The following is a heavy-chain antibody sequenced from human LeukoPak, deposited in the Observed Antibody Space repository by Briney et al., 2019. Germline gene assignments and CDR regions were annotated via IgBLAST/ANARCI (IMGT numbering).Heavy chain of an antibody. CDR1: GGSFSGYY. V-gene: IGHV4-34*01. Sequence: SETLSLTCAVYGGSFSGYYRSWIRQPPGKGLEWIGEINHSGSTNYNPSLKSRVTISAATSKNQFSLKLSSVTAADTAVYYCARWAGYNCGWFFPYFDYWGQGTLVTVSS. J-gene: IGHJ4*02. CDR2: INHSGST. CDR3: ARWAGYNCGWFFPYFDY. D-gene: IGHD6-19*01.